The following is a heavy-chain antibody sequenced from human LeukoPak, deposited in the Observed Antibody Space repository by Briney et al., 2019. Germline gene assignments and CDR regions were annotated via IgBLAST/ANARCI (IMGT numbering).Heavy chain of an antibody. Sequence: GASVKVSSKAPENIFNRYDINWVRQATGQGLEWMGWTNPNSGNTGYAHKFQGRVTMTRTPSTSTAYMELSSLRSEDTAVYYCAFRYCTGGSCPSPFDYWGQGTLITVSS. V-gene: IGHV1-8*01. CDR1: ENIFNRYD. D-gene: IGHD2-15*01. CDR2: TNPNSGNT. CDR3: AFRYCTGGSCPSPFDY. J-gene: IGHJ4*02.